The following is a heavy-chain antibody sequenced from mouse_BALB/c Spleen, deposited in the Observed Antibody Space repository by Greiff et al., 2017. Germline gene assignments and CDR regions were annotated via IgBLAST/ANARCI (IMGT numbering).Heavy chain of an antibody. CDR3: ATYGNPAWFAY. CDR1: GFSLSRYS. D-gene: IGHD2-1*01. V-gene: IGHV2-6-4*01. CDR2: IWGGGST. Sequence: VKLVESGPGLVAPSQSLSITCSVSGFSLSRYSVHWVRQPPGKGLEWLGMIWGGGSTDYNSALKSRLSISKDNSKSQVFLKMNSLQTDDTAMYYCATYGNPAWFAYWGQGTLVTVSA. J-gene: IGHJ3*01.